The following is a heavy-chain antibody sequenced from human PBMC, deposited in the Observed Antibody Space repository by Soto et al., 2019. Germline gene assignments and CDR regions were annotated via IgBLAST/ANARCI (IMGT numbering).Heavy chain of an antibody. J-gene: IGHJ4*02. CDR2: IYYSGST. Sequence: PSETLSLTCTVSGGSVSSGSYYWSWIRQPPGKGLEWIGYIYYSGSTNYNPSLKSRVTISVDTSKNQFSLKLSSVTAADTAVYYCARGYSRGFADYWGQGTLVTVSS. V-gene: IGHV4-61*01. D-gene: IGHD6-19*01. CDR1: GGSVSSGSYY. CDR3: ARGYSRGFADY.